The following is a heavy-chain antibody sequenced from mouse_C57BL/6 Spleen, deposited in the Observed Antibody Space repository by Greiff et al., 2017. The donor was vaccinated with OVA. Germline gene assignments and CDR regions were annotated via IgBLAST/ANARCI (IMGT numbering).Heavy chain of an antibody. Sequence: VQLQQPGTGLVKPGASLKLSCTASGYTFTSYWMHWVRQTPGQGLEWIGNISPSNGGTNYNEKFKSKATLTVDKSSSTAYMQLSSVASEDYAVYYCARSDGYYHYRGQGTTVTVSS. CDR2: ISPSNGGT. CDR1: GYTFTSYW. CDR3: ARSDGYYHY. J-gene: IGHJ2*01. D-gene: IGHD2-3*01. V-gene: IGHV1-53*01.